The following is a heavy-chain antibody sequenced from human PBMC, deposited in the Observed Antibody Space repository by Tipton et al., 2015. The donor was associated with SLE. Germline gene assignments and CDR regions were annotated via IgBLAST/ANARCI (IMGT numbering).Heavy chain of an antibody. D-gene: IGHD3-22*01. J-gene: IGHJ4*02. CDR2: IYTSGST. CDR1: GGSISSGSFY. Sequence: TLSLTCTVSGGSISSGSFYWSWIRQPAGKGLEWIGHIYTSGSTNYNPSLKSRVTISVDTSKNQFSLKLSSVTAADTAVYYCARGTNYDSSGYYSYWGQGTLVTVSS. V-gene: IGHV4-61*09. CDR3: ARGTNYDSSGYYSY.